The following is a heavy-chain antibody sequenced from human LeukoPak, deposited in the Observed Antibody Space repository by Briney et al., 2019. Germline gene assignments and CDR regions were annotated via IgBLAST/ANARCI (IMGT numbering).Heavy chain of an antibody. Sequence: GGSLRLSCAASGFTFSSYSMNWVRQAPGKGLEWVSYISSSSSTIYYADSVKGRFTISRDNAKNSLYLQMNSLRAEDAAVYYRARGGRLVPFDYWGQGTLVTVSS. CDR1: GFTFSSYS. CDR2: ISSSSSTI. J-gene: IGHJ4*02. V-gene: IGHV3-48*04. CDR3: ARGGRLVPFDY. D-gene: IGHD6-19*01.